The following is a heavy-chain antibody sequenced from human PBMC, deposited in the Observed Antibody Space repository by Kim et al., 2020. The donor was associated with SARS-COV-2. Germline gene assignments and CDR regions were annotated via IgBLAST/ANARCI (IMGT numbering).Heavy chain of an antibody. CDR2: IYTSGST. Sequence: SETLSLTCTVSGGSISSYYWSWIRQPAGKGLEWIGRIYTSGSTNYNPSLKSRVTMSVDTSKNQFSLKLSSVTAADTAVYYCARGVTPEGPDCSSTSCRGDWFDPWGQGTLVTVSS. V-gene: IGHV4-4*07. D-gene: IGHD2-2*01. CDR1: GGSISSYY. J-gene: IGHJ5*02. CDR3: ARGVTPEGPDCSSTSCRGDWFDP.